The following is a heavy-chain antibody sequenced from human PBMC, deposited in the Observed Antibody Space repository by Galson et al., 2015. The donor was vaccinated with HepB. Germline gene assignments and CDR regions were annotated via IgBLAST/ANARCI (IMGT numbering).Heavy chain of an antibody. CDR2: IKQDGSEK. CDR1: GFTFSGYW. CDR3: ARTTVFDY. D-gene: IGHD4-17*01. Sequence: SLRLSCAASGFTFSGYWMSWVRQAPGKGLEWVANIKQDGSEKYYVDSVKGRFTISRDNAKNSLYLQMNSLRAEDTAVYYCARTTVFDYWGQGTLVTVSS. J-gene: IGHJ4*02. V-gene: IGHV3-7*01.